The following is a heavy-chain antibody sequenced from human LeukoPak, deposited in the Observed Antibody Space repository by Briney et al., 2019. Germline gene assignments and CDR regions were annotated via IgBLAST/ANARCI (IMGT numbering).Heavy chain of an antibody. D-gene: IGHD2-15*01. V-gene: IGHV1-69*13. CDR1: GYTFTSYD. CDR2: IIPIFGTA. CDR3: ARDDGGFDY. Sequence: GASVKVSCKASGYTFTSYDINWVRQATGQGLEWMGGIIPIFGTANYAQKFQGRVTITADESTSTAYMELSSLRSEDTAVYYCARDDGGFDYWGQGTLVTVSS. J-gene: IGHJ4*02.